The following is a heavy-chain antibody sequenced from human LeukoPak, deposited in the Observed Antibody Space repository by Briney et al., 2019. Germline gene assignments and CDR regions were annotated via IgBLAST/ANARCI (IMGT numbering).Heavy chain of an antibody. V-gene: IGHV1-46*01. Sequence: ASVKVSCKASGYTFTSYYMHWVRQAPGQGLEWMGIINPSGGSTSYAQKFQGRVTMTIDTSTSTVYMELRSLRSDDTAVYYCARDVGRSYDLDYWGQGTLVTVSS. CDR2: INPSGGST. J-gene: IGHJ4*02. CDR3: ARDVGRSYDLDY. D-gene: IGHD3-16*01. CDR1: GYTFTSYY.